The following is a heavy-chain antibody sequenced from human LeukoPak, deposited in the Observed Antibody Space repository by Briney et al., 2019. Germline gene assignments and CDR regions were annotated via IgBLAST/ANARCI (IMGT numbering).Heavy chain of an antibody. CDR2: ISGSGGST. D-gene: IGHD3-3*01. Sequence: RGSLRLSCAASGFTVSSSYLSWVRQAPGKGLEWVSAISGSGGSTYYADSVKGRFTISRDNSKNTLYLQMNSLRAEDTAVYYCAKLMANYDFWSGYWVFDYWGQGTLVTVSS. CDR1: GFTVSSSY. V-gene: IGHV3-23*01. CDR3: AKLMANYDFWSGYWVFDY. J-gene: IGHJ4*02.